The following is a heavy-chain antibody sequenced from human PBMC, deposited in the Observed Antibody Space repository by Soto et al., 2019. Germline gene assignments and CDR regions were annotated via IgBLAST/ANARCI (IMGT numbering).Heavy chain of an antibody. D-gene: IGHD2-2*01. V-gene: IGHV4-34*01. Sequence: QVQLQQWGAGLLKPSETLSLTCAVYGGSFSGYYWSWIRQPPGKGLEWIGEINHSGSTNYNPSLKSRVTISVDXXKXQXFLKLSSVTAADTAVYYCARARIVVVPAARYNWFDPWGQGTLVTVSS. CDR3: ARARIVVVPAARYNWFDP. CDR1: GGSFSGYY. J-gene: IGHJ5*02. CDR2: INHSGST.